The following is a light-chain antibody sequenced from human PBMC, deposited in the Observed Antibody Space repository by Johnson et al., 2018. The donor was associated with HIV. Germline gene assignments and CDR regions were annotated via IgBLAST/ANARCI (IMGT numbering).Light chain of an antibody. Sequence: VLTQPPSVSAAPGQKVTISCSGSSSNIGNNYVSWYQQLPGTAPKLLIYENNKRPSGIPDRFSGSKSGTSATLGITGLQTGDEADDYCGTWDSSLSAYVFGTGTKVTV. CDR1: SSNIGNNY. J-gene: IGLJ1*01. V-gene: IGLV1-51*02. CDR3: GTWDSSLSAYV. CDR2: ENN.